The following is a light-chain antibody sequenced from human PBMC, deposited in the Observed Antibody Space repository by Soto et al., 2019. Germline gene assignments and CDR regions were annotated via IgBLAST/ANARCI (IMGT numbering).Light chain of an antibody. J-gene: IGLJ2*01. CDR1: SSNIGAGYD. Sequence: QSVLTQPPSVSGAPGQRVTISCTGSSSNIGAGYDVHWYQQLPGTAPKLLIYGNSNRPSGVPDRFSGSKSSTSASLAITGLQAEDEADYCCQSYDSSLSGSVVFGGGTKLTVL. CDR2: GNS. V-gene: IGLV1-40*01. CDR3: QSYDSSLSGSVV.